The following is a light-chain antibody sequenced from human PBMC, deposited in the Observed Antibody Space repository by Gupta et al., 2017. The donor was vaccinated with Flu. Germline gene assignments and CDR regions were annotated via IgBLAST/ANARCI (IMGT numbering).Light chain of an antibody. CDR2: EVS. V-gene: IGLV2-8*01. CDR1: ISDVGGYNL. Sequence: QSALTQPPSASGSPGQSVTISCTGTISDVGGYNLVSWYQQHPGKGPKLMIHEVSKRPSGFPDRFSGSKSGNTASLTVSGLQAEDEADYYCSADVGGKNVYVFGPGTKVTVL. J-gene: IGLJ1*01. CDR3: SADVGGKNVYV.